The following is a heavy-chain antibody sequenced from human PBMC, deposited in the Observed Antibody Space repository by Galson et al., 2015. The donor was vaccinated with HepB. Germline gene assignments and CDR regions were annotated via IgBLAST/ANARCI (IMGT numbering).Heavy chain of an antibody. CDR1: GFTFSSYA. Sequence: SLRLSCAASGFTFSSYAMSWVRQAPGKGLEWVSAISGSGGSTYYTDSVKGRFTISRDNSKNTLYLRMNSLRAEDTAVYYCAKDPIVVVTANEGGFDYWGQGTLVTVSS. CDR2: ISGSGGST. V-gene: IGHV3-23*01. CDR3: AKDPIVVVTANEGGFDY. D-gene: IGHD2-21*02. J-gene: IGHJ4*02.